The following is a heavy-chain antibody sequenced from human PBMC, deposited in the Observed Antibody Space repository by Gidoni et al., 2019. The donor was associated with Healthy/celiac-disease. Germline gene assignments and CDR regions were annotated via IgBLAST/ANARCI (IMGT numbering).Heavy chain of an antibody. CDR3: VKDDTWFGEFIFDY. J-gene: IGHJ4*02. D-gene: IGHD3-10*01. Sequence: EVQLVESGGGLVQPGGSLPLSCSSSGFTFSSYAMHWVRQAPGKGLEYGSAISSNGGSKYYADSVKGRFTISRDNSKNTLYLQMSSLRAEDTAVYYCVKDDTWFGEFIFDYWGQGTLVTVSS. V-gene: IGHV3-64D*06. CDR2: ISSNGGSK. CDR1: GFTFSSYA.